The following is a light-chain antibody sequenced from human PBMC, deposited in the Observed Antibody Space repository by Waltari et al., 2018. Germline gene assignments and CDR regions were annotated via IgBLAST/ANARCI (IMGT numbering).Light chain of an antibody. V-gene: IGLV2-14*03. J-gene: IGLJ1*01. CDR1: SSDVGGYDY. CDR3: SSFTRSDTPLYV. Sequence: QSALTQPASVSGSPGQSITISCTGTSSDVGGYDYVSWYQHHPGRAPPLMIYDVSNRPSGVSDRFSGSKSGNTASLTISGLQTEDEADYYCSSFTRSDTPLYVFGTGTKVTVL. CDR2: DVS.